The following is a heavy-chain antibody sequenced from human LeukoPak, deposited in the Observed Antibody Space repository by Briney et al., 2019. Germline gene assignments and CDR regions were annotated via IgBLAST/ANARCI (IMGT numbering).Heavy chain of an antibody. CDR1: GYSFTSSW. CDR3: ASSTYGDYYMDV. Sequence: GESLKISCKGSGYSFTSSWIGSVRQMPAKRLEWMGIIYPGDSDTRYSPSFQGQVTISADKSTRTAYLQWSSLKASDTAMYYCASSTYGDYYMDVWGKGTTVTVSS. V-gene: IGHV5-51*01. J-gene: IGHJ6*03. CDR2: IYPGDSDT. D-gene: IGHD4-17*01.